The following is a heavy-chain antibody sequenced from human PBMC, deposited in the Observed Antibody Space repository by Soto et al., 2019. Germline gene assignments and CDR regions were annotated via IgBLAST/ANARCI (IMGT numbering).Heavy chain of an antibody. CDR1: GYTFTSYG. J-gene: IGHJ6*02. CDR2: ISAYNGNT. V-gene: IGHV1-18*01. Sequence: QVQLVQSGAEVKKPGASVKVSCKASGYTFTSYGISWVRQAPGQGLEWMGWISAYNGNTNYAEKLQGRVTMTTDTPTSRAYMELRSLRSYDTAVYYCSRDARYSVLDYYYGMDVWGQGTTVTVSS. D-gene: IGHD2-15*01. CDR3: SRDARYSVLDYYYGMDV.